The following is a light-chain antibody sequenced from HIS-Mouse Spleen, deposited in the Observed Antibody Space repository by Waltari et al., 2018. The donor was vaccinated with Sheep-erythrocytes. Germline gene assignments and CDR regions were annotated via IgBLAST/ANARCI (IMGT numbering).Light chain of an antibody. CDR2: QDS. Sequence: SYELTQPPSVSVSPGQTASITCSGDKLGDKYACWYQQKPGQSPVRVIYQDSKRPSGIPARFSGSNAGNTATLTISGTQAMDEADYYCQAWDSSTAWNVVFGGGTKLTVL. V-gene: IGLV3-1*01. CDR1: KLGDKY. CDR3: QAWDSSTAWNVV. J-gene: IGLJ2*01.